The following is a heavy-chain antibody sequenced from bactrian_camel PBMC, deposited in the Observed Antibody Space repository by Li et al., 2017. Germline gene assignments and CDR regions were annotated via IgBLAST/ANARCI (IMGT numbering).Heavy chain of an antibody. J-gene: IGHJ4*01. CDR3: AAVPSREGFLYGGGCPATSESYDY. V-gene: IGHV3S1*01. CDR2: IATGSGNT. D-gene: IGHD6*01. Sequence: HVQLVESGGGSVQAGGSLRLSCAASGYTYNRNCMAWFRQAPGKEREGVARIATGSGNTYYADSVKGRFTISQDNAKNTVYLQMNSLKPEDTAMYYCAAVPSREGFLYGGGCPATSESYDYWGQGTQVTVS. CDR1: GYTYNRNC.